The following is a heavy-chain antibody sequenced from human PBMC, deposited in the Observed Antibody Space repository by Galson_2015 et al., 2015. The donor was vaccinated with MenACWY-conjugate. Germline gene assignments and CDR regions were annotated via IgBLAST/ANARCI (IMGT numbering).Heavy chain of an antibody. D-gene: IGHD2-15*01. CDR3: ARRHCSSGSCFFDY. Sequence: SETLSLTCTVSGGSISSYYLSWIRQPPGKGLEWIGYIYYSGTTKYNPSLKSRVTISADTSKTQFSLRLNSVTAADTAVYYCARRHCSSGSCFFDYGGQGSLVTVSS. CDR1: GGSISSYY. CDR2: IYYSGTT. J-gene: IGHJ4*02. V-gene: IGHV4-59*08.